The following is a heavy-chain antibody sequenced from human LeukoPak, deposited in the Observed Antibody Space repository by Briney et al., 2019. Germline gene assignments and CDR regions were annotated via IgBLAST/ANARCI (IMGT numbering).Heavy chain of an antibody. CDR2: INPNSGGT. D-gene: IGHD3-3*01. CDR3: ARDANDFWSGYYPYYFDY. CDR1: GYTFTAYY. J-gene: IGHJ4*02. V-gene: IGHV1-2*02. Sequence: ASVKVSCKASGYTFTAYYMHWVRQAPGQGLEWMGWINPNSGGTNYAQKFQGRVTMTRDTSISTAYMELSRLRSDDTAVYYCARDANDFWSGYYPYYFDYWGQGTLVTVSS.